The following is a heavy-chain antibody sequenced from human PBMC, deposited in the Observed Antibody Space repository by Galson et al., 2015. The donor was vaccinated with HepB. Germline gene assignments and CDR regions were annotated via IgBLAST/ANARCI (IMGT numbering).Heavy chain of an antibody. J-gene: IGHJ6*02. CDR2: VKSDGSST. D-gene: IGHD3-10*01. CDR3: ARIQRFGEQPDYFFAMDV. CDR1: GFAFSSYW. Sequence: SLRLSCAASGFAFSSYWMHWVRQVPGKGLVWVSRVKSDGSSTTYADSVKGRFTSSRDNAKNTLYLQMNSLRADDTAVYHCARIQRFGEQPDYFFAMDVWGQGTTVTVPS. V-gene: IGHV3-74*01.